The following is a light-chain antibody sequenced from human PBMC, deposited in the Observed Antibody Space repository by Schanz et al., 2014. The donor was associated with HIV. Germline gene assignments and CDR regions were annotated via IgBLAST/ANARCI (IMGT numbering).Light chain of an antibody. CDR1: NSDIGGYNF. J-gene: IGLJ1*01. CDR2: EVN. V-gene: IGLV2-14*01. Sequence: QSALTQPASVSGSPGQSITISCTGTNSDIGGYNFVSWYQQHPGKAPKLMIYEVNKRPSGVPDRFSGSKSDNTASLTVSGLQTEDEADYYCSSYSSEGSPYVIGTGTKLTVL. CDR3: SSYSSEGSPYV.